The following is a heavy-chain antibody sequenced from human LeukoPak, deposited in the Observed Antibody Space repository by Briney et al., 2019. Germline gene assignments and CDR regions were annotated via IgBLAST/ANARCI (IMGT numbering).Heavy chain of an antibody. V-gene: IGHV4-34*01. CDR3: ARGRVYYDSSGYYHFDY. CDR1: GGSFSGYY. Sequence: PSGTLSLTCAVYGGSFSGYYWSWIRQPPGKGLEWIGEINHSGSTNYNPSLKSRVTISVDTSKNQFSLKLSSVTAADTAVYYCARGRVYYDSSGYYHFDYWGQGTLVTVSS. CDR2: INHSGST. J-gene: IGHJ4*02. D-gene: IGHD3-22*01.